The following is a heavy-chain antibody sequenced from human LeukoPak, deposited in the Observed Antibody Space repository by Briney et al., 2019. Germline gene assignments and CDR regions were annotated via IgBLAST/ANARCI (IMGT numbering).Heavy chain of an antibody. CDR2: ISGSGNKT. V-gene: IGHV3-23*01. CDR1: GFTLSSYA. D-gene: IGHD6-13*01. J-gene: IGHJ4*02. Sequence: GGSLRLSCAASGFTLSSYAMSWVRQAPGKGLEWVSSISGSGNKTYYADSVKGRFTISRDNSRNTMFLQMNSLRAEDTALYYCATERDSSWTFDSWGQGTLVTVSS. CDR3: ATERDSSWTFDS.